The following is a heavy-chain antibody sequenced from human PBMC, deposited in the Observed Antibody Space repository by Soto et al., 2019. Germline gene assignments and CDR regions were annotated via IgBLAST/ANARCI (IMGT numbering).Heavy chain of an antibody. J-gene: IGHJ5*02. CDR2: ISGGGGNT. D-gene: IGHD6-19*01. CDR3: AKDRGAGGRFSGIAVAGIPS. Sequence: EVQLLESGGGLVQPGGSLRLSCAASGFTFSSYAMSWVRQTPGKGLEWVSGISGGGGNTYSADSVTGRFTISRDNSRNTLYLQMNSLRAADTAIYYCAKDRGAGGRFSGIAVAGIPSWGQGTLVTVSS. CDR1: GFTFSSYA. V-gene: IGHV3-23*01.